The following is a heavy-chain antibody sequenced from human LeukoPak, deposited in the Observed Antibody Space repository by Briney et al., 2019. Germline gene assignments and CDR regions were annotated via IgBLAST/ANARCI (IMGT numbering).Heavy chain of an antibody. CDR2: IYYSGRT. Sequence: PSETLSLTCSVSGGYISTSNYYWGRIRQPPGKGLEWIGTIYYSGRTYYNPSLQSRVTISLDTSQNQLSLQVRSVTVVDTAVYYCARFFYYDASLPPYWGQGTLVTVSS. D-gene: IGHD3-16*01. V-gene: IGHV4-39*01. CDR1: GGYISTSNYY. J-gene: IGHJ4*02. CDR3: ARFFYYDASLPPY.